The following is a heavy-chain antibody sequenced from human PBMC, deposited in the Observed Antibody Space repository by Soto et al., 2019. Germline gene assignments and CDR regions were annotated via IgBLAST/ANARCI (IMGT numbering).Heavy chain of an antibody. CDR2: ISYDGSNK. Sequence: QVQLVESGGGVVQPGRSLRLSCAASVFTFSSYGMHRVRQAPGKGLEWVAVISYDGSNKYYADSVKGRLTISRDNSKNTLYLQMNSLRGEDTAVYYCAKDNGSGCDWLRVGDASDIWGQGTMVTVSS. CDR1: VFTFSSYG. D-gene: IGHD5-12*01. J-gene: IGHJ3*02. CDR3: AKDNGSGCDWLRVGDASDI. V-gene: IGHV3-30*18.